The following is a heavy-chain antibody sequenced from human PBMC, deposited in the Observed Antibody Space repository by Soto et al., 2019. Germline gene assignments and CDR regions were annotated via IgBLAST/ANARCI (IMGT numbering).Heavy chain of an antibody. V-gene: IGHV3-23*01. J-gene: IGHJ6*02. D-gene: IGHD2-15*01. Sequence: EVQLLESGGGLVQPGGSLRLSCAASGFTFSSYAMSWVRQAPGKGLEWVSAISGSGGSTYYADSVKGRFTISRDNSKNTLYLQMNSLRAEDTAVYYCAKEVVVATTLGYYYGMDVWGQGTTVTVSS. CDR3: AKEVVVATTLGYYYGMDV. CDR2: ISGSGGST. CDR1: GFTFSSYA.